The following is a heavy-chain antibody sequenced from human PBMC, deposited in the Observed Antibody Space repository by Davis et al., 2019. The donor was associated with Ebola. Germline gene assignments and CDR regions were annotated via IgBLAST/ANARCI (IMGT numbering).Heavy chain of an antibody. CDR1: GGSINGNS. D-gene: IGHD2-15*01. CDR2: VYTSGSP. Sequence: SETLSLTCTVSGGSINGNSWSWIRQTAGKGLEWIGRVYTSGSPNYNPSLKSRLTMSIVTSKNQFSLTLRSVTAADTAVYYCARDFVVIDPTRVVDDYDAFDVWGRGTVVTVSS. CDR3: ARDFVVIDPTRVVDDYDAFDV. V-gene: IGHV4-4*07. J-gene: IGHJ3*01.